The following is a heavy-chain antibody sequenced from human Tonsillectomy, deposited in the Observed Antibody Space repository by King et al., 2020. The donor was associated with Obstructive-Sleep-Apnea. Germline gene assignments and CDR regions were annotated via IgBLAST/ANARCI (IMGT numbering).Heavy chain of an antibody. CDR1: GFTFSSYA. D-gene: IGHD6-6*01. Sequence: VQLVESGGGLVQPGGSLRLSCSASGFTFSSYAMHWVRQAPGKGLEYVSAISSNGGSTYYAESVKGRFTISRDNSKNTLYLQMSSLRAEDTAVYYCVKTRAKYSSSPQGDYWGQGTLVTVSS. CDR3: VKTRAKYSSSPQGDY. V-gene: IGHV3-64D*06. CDR2: ISSNGGST. J-gene: IGHJ4*02.